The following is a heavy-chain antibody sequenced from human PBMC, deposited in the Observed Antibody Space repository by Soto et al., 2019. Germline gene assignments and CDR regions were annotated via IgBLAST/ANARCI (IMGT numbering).Heavy chain of an antibody. CDR2: INPNSGGT. CDR1: GYTFTGYY. Sequence: ASVEVSCKASGYTFTGYYMHWVRQAPGQGLEWMGWINPNSGGTNYAQKFQGWVTMTRDTSISTAYTELSRLRSDDTAVYYCARADVDIVATITYYFDYWGQGTLVTVSS. V-gene: IGHV1-2*04. D-gene: IGHD5-12*01. J-gene: IGHJ4*02. CDR3: ARADVDIVATITYYFDY.